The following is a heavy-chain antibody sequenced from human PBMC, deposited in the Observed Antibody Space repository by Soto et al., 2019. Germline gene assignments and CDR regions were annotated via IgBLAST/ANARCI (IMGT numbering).Heavy chain of an antibody. V-gene: IGHV3-13*01. J-gene: IGHJ4*02. D-gene: IGHD1-1*01. CDR3: VRDTTGFGYFDS. CDR1: GFTFSSYD. Sequence: EVQLVESGGGLVQPGGSLRLSCAASGFTFSSYDMHWVRQASRKGLEWVSVIGTAGDTYYSGSVKGRFTISRDSLTTSLYLQMNSLRAGDTAVYYCVRDTTGFGYFDSWGQGTLVTVSS. CDR2: IGTAGDT.